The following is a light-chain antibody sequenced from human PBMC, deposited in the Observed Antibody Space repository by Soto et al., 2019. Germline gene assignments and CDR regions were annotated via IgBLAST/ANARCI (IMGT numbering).Light chain of an antibody. CDR2: AAS. J-gene: IGKJ3*01. CDR1: QSISIY. Sequence: DIQMTQSPSSLSASVGDRVTITCRASQSISIYLNWYQQKPGIAPKLLIYAASSLQSGVPSRFSGRGSETDFTLTISSLQPEDFATYYCQQSYSTPLFTFGPGTKVDIK. V-gene: IGKV1-39*01. CDR3: QQSYSTPLFT.